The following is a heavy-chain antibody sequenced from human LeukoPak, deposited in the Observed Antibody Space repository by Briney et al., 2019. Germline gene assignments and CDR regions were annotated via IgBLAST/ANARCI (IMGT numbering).Heavy chain of an antibody. CDR1: GGSFSGYY. D-gene: IGHD5-18*01. CDR2: INHSGST. Sequence: PSETLSLTCAVYGGSFSGYYWSWIRQPPGKGLEWIGEINHSGSTNYNPSLKSRLTISVDTSKNQFSLKLSSVTAADTAVYYCARDGFGAAMVFFDYWGQGTLVTVSS. V-gene: IGHV4-34*01. CDR3: ARDGFGAAMVFFDY. J-gene: IGHJ4*02.